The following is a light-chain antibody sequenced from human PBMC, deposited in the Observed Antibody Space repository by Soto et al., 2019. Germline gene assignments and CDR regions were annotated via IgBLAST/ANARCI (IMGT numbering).Light chain of an antibody. Sequence: EIVMTQSPATLSVSPGERATLSCRASQTVSSNLSWYQQKPGQAPRLLIYDASTRATGIPARFSGSGSGTEFTLTISSLQSEDFAVYYCQQYNNWPPAFTFGPGTEVDIK. CDR1: QTVSSN. J-gene: IGKJ3*01. V-gene: IGKV3-15*01. CDR2: DAS. CDR3: QQYNNWPPAFT.